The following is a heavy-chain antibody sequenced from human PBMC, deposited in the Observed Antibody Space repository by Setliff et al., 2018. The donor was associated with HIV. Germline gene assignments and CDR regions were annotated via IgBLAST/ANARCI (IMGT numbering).Heavy chain of an antibody. CDR2: IGAYNDNT. V-gene: IGHV1-18*01. D-gene: IGHD4-4*01. Sequence: ASVKVSCKTSGYTFTNYGISWVRQAPGQGLEWMGWIGAYNDNTNYAQKVQGRITMTTDTSTGTAYMELSTLRSDDTAMYYCARAPTSARVWFDYWGQGTLVTVSS. CDR3: ARAPTSARVWFDY. CDR1: GYTFTNYG. J-gene: IGHJ4*02.